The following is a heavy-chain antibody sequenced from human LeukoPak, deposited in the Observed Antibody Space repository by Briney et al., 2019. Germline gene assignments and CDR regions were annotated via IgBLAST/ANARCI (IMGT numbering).Heavy chain of an antibody. CDR2: ISGSGGST. J-gene: IGHJ3*02. CDR3: AKDRPQMNKDIVVVVAAKRGDAFDI. Sequence: PGGSLRLSCAASGFTFSSYAMSWVRQAPGKGLEWVSAISGSGGSTYYADSVKGRFTISRDNSKNTLYLQMNSLRAEDTAVYYCAKDRPQMNKDIVVVVAAKRGDAFDIWGQGTMVTVSS. V-gene: IGHV3-23*01. D-gene: IGHD2-15*01. CDR1: GFTFSSYA.